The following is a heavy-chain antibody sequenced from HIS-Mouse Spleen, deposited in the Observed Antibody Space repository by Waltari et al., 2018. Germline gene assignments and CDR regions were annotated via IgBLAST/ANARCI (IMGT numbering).Heavy chain of an antibody. Sequence: QLQLQESGPGLVKPSETLSLTCTVSGGSISSSSYYWGWLRQPPGKGLEGIGSIYYSGSTYYNPSLKSRVTMSVDTSNNQFSLKLSSVTAADTAVYYCAREIPYSSSWYDWYFDLWGRGTLVTVSS. CDR2: IYYSGST. J-gene: IGHJ2*01. V-gene: IGHV4-39*07. D-gene: IGHD6-13*01. CDR1: GGSISSSSYY. CDR3: AREIPYSSSWYDWYFDL.